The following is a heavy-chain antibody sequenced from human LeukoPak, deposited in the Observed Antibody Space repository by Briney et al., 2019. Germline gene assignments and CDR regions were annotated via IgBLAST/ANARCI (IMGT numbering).Heavy chain of an antibody. CDR3: ASYHYDQPFDY. D-gene: IGHD3-22*01. V-gene: IGHV3-7*01. CDR2: IKQDGSEK. J-gene: IGHJ4*02. Sequence: GGSLRLSCAASGFTFSSYWMSWVRQAPGKGLEWVANIKQDGSEKYYVDSVKGRFTISRDNAKNSLYLQMNSLRAEDTAVYYCASYHYDQPFDYWGQGTLVTVSS. CDR1: GFTFSSYW.